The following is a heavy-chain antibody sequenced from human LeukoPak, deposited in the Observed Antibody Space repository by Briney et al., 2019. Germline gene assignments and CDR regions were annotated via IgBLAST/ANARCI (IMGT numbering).Heavy chain of an antibody. J-gene: IGHJ4*02. CDR3: ASFFCINGVCYYLDY. CDR2: IKTNTGNP. Sequence: ASVKVSCKASGYTFTSYAMGWVRQAPGHGLEWMGRIKTNTGNPTYAQGFTGRFVFSLDNSVSTAYLQISSLEAEDTAVYYCASFFCINGVCYYLDYWGQGTLVTVSS. CDR1: GYTFTSYA. D-gene: IGHD2-8*01. V-gene: IGHV7-4-1*02.